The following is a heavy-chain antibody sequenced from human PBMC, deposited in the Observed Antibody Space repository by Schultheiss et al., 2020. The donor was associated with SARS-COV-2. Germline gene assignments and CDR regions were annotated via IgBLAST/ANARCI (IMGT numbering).Heavy chain of an antibody. CDR2: INHSGST. V-gene: IGHV4-34*01. CDR1: SGYY. Sequence: SETLSLTCAVSSGYYWGWIRQPPGKGLEWIGEINHSGSTNYNPSLKSRVTISVDTSKNQFSLKLSSVTAADTAVYYCARGRCSGGSCYTRDYYYYGMDVWGQGTTVTVSS. D-gene: IGHD2-15*01. CDR3: ARGRCSGGSCYTRDYYYYGMDV. J-gene: IGHJ6*02.